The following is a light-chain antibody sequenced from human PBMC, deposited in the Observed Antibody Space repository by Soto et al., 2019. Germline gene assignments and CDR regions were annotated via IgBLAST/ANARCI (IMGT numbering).Light chain of an antibody. J-gene: IGKJ5*01. Sequence: EIVLTQSPATLSLSPGERATLSCRASQNVRSYLAWYQQKPGQAPRLLIHDASSRATGIPDRFSGSGSGTDFTLTISGLQPEDFASYYCQQLNSYPITFGQGTRLEIK. CDR3: QQLNSYPIT. V-gene: IGKV3-11*01. CDR1: QNVRSY. CDR2: DAS.